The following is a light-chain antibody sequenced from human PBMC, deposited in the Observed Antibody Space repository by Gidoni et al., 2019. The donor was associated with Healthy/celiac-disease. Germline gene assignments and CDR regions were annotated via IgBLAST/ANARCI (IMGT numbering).Light chain of an antibody. CDR1: QSLLHSNGYNY. V-gene: IGKV2-28*01. J-gene: IGKJ1*01. Sequence: DIVMTHSPLSLPVTPGEPASISCRSSQSLLHSNGYNYLDWYLQKPGQSPQLLIDLGANRASGVPDWFSGSGSGTDFTLKISRVEAEDVGVYYCMQALQTPWTFGQGTKVEIK. CDR3: MQALQTPWT. CDR2: LGA.